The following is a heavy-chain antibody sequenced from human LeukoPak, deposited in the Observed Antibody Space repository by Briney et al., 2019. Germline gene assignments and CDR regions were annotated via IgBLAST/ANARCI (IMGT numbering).Heavy chain of an antibody. V-gene: IGHV3-23*01. J-gene: IGHJ4*02. CDR1: GFTFSSYA. CDR3: AKDQGRYCSSTSCYPFDY. CDR2: ISGSGGST. D-gene: IGHD2-2*01. Sequence: GGSLRLSCAASGFTFSSYAMSWVRQAPGKGPEWVSGISGSGGSTYFADSVKGRFTISRDNSKNTLYLQMNSLRAEDTAVYYCAKDQGRYCSSTSCYPFDYWGQGTLVTVSS.